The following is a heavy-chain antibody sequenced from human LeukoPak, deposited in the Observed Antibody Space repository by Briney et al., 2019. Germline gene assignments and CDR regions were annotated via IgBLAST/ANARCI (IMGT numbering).Heavy chain of an antibody. CDR2: INSDGSVT. D-gene: IGHD5-24*01. J-gene: IGHJ4*02. V-gene: IGHV3-74*01. CDR1: GFTFSSYW. Sequence: PGGSLRLSCAASGFTFSSYWMHWVRQAPGKGLVWVSNINSDGSVTTYADFVKGRFTISRDNAKNTLYLQMASLRVEDTAVFYCASALGATTMVWGQGTLVTVSS. CDR3: ASALGATTMV.